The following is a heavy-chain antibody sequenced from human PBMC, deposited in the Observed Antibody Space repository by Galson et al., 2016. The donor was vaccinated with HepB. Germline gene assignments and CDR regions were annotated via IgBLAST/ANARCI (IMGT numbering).Heavy chain of an antibody. V-gene: IGHV1-69*13. CDR2: IIPISGTA. CDR3: SRASYYYGSGIEY. D-gene: IGHD3-10*01. CDR1: GGTFSSFV. J-gene: IGHJ4*02. Sequence: SVKVSCKASGGTFSSFVINWVRQAPGQGLEWMGGIIPISGTANYAQKFQGRVTVTADESSSTAYMELSSLRSEDKALYYCSRASYYYGSGIEYWGQGTLVTVSS.